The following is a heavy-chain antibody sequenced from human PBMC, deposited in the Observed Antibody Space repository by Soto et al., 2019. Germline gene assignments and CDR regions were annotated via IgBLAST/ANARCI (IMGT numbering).Heavy chain of an antibody. J-gene: IGHJ4*02. CDR2: IIPIFGTA. CDR1: GGTFSSYA. CDR3: AARYDSSGYPFDY. V-gene: IGHV1-69*13. D-gene: IGHD3-22*01. Sequence: SVKVSCKASGGTFSSYAISWVRQAPGQGLEWMGGIIPIFGTANYAQKFQGRVTITADESTSTAYMELSSLRSEDTAVYYCAARYDSSGYPFDYWGQGTPVTVSS.